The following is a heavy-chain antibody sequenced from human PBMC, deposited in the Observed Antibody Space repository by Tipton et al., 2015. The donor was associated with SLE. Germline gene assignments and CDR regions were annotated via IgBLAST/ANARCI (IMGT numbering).Heavy chain of an antibody. CDR1: GGFIGSGSYY. CDR2: IYTNGNT. Sequence: TLSLTCTVSGGFIGSGSYYWSWIRQPAGKGLEWIGRIYTNGNTNYNPSLKSRVTISIDTSMNRFSLRLSSVTAADTAVYYCARSIAAVGTPYYYYAMDVWGQGTTVTVSS. D-gene: IGHD6-13*01. V-gene: IGHV4-61*02. J-gene: IGHJ6*02. CDR3: ARSIAAVGTPYYYYAMDV.